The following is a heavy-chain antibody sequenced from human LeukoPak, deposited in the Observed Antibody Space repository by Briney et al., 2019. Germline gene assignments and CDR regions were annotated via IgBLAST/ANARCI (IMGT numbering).Heavy chain of an antibody. D-gene: IGHD3-9*01. CDR3: ARGVLLRYFGWSPADAFDI. V-gene: IGHV4-34*01. Sequence: PSETLSLTCAVYGGSFSGYYWSWIRQPPGKGLEWIGEINHSGSTNYNPSLKSRVTISVDTSKNQFSLKLSSVTAADTAVYYCARGVLLRYFGWSPADAFDIWGQGTMVTVSS. J-gene: IGHJ3*02. CDR1: GGSFSGYY. CDR2: INHSGST.